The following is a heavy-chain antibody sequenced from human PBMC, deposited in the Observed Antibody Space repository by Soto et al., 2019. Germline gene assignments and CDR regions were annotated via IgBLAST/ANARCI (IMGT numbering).Heavy chain of an antibody. V-gene: IGHV1-2*02. CDR1: GYPFTDYF. CDR2: INPKSGGT. D-gene: IGHD3-3*01. Sequence: ASVNISCKASGYPFTDYFIHWVRQAPGQGLEWMGWINPKSGGTIYAQKFQGRVAMTRYTSISTAYLELSRLRSDDTAVYYCAREFGNLDYWGQGTLVTVSS. J-gene: IGHJ4*02. CDR3: AREFGNLDY.